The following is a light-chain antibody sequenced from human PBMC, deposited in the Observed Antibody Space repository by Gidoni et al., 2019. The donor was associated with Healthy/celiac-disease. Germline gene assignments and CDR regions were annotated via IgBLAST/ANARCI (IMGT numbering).Light chain of an antibody. CDR1: QGIRND. V-gene: IGKV1-6*01. J-gene: IGKJ1*01. Sequence: AIQMTQSPSSLSASVGDRVTITCRASQGIRNDLGWYHQKPGKAPKLLIYAASILQSVVPSRFSGSGSGTDFPLTISSLPPDDFATYCWLQDYNYPRTFGQGTKVEIK. CDR2: AAS. CDR3: LQDYNYPRT.